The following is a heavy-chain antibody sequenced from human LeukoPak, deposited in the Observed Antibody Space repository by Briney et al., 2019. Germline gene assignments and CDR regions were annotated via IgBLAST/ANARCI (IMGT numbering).Heavy chain of an antibody. V-gene: IGHV3-74*01. J-gene: IGHJ4*02. CDR1: GFTFSSYW. CDR3: ARDSGYDDYFDY. Sequence: QPGGSLRLSCAASGFTFSSYWMHWVRQAPGKGLVGVSRINSDGSSTSYADSVKGRFTISRDNAKNTLYLQMNSLRAEDTAVYYCARDSGYDDYFDYWGQGTLVTVSS. D-gene: IGHD5-12*01. CDR2: INSDGSST.